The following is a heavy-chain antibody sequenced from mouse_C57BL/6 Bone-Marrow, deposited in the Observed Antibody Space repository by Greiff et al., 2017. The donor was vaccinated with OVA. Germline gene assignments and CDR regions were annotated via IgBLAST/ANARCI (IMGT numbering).Heavy chain of an antibody. D-gene: IGHD1-1*01. CDR1: GYTFTSYW. CDR2: IHPNSGST. CDR3: ARSTYYYGSSLGD. J-gene: IGHJ2*01. V-gene: IGHV1-64*01. Sequence: VQLQQPGAELVKPGASVKLSCKASGYTFTSYWMHWVKQRPGQGLEWIGMIHPNSGSTKYNEKFKSKATLTVDKSSSTAYMQLSSLTSEDSAVYYCARSTYYYGSSLGDWGQGTTLTVSS.